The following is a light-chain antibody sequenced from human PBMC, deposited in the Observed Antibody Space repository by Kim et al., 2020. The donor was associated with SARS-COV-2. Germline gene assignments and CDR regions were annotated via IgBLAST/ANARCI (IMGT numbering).Light chain of an antibody. J-gene: IGLJ2*01. CDR2: RDS. Sequence: ALGQTARITCGGNNSGSKNVPWYQQKPGQAPVLVIYRDSNRPSGIPERFSGSNSGNTATLTIRRAQAGDEADYYCQVWDSSTAVVFGGGTKLTVL. CDR1: NSGSKN. CDR3: QVWDSSTAVV. V-gene: IGLV3-9*01.